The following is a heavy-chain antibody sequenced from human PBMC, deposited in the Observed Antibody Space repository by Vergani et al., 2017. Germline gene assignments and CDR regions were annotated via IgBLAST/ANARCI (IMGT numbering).Heavy chain of an antibody. CDR2: IKQDGSEK. CDR1: GFTFSSYW. V-gene: IGHV3-7*01. CDR3: ARAGTTVTTDDAFDI. J-gene: IGHJ3*02. D-gene: IGHD4-17*01. Sequence: EVQLVESGGGLVQPGGSLRLSCAASGFTFSSYWMSWVRQAPGKGLEWVANIKQDGSEKYYVDSVKGRFTISRDNAKNSLYLQMNSLRAEDTAVYYCARAGTTVTTDDAFDIWGQGTMVTVSS.